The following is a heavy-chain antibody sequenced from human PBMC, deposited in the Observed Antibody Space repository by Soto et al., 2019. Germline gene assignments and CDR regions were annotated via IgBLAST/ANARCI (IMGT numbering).Heavy chain of an antibody. CDR1: GYTLTELS. V-gene: IGHV1-24*01. J-gene: IGHJ4*02. D-gene: IGHD6-6*01. CDR3: ATDFGQLAPFDY. CDR2: FDPEDGET. Sequence: ASVKVSCKVSGYTLTELSMHWVRQAPGKGLEWMGGFDPEDGETIYAQKFQGRVTMTEDTSTDTAYMELSSLRSEDTAVYYCATDFGQLAPFDYWGQGTLVTVSS.